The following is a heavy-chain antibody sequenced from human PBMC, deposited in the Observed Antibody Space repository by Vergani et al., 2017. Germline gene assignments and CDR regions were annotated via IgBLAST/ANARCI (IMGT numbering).Heavy chain of an antibody. D-gene: IGHD3-3*02. CDR2: INPSGGST. V-gene: IGHV1-46*01. J-gene: IGHJ4*02. CDR3: ARAGLASSRANFDY. Sequence: QVQLVQSGAEVKKPGASVKVSCKASGYPFTTYYMHWVRHAPGQGINLIGIINPSGGSTSYAQKFQGIVTMTRETSTSTVYMELRSLRSRDTASYYCARAGLASSRANFDYWGQGTLVTVSS. CDR1: GYPFTTYY.